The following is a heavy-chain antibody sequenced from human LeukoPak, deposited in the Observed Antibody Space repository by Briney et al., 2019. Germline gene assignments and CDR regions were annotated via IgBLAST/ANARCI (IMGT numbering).Heavy chain of an antibody. CDR2: ISYDGSNK. CDR1: GFIFSNYG. CDR3: AKDYCSGGSCYLNWFDP. D-gene: IGHD2-15*01. V-gene: IGHV3-30*18. J-gene: IGHJ5*02. Sequence: GGSLRLSCAASGFIFSNYGMHWVRQAPGKGLEWVAVISYDGSNKYYADSVKGRFTISRDNSKNTLYLQMNSLRAEDTAVYYCAKDYCSGGSCYLNWFDPWGQGTLVTVSS.